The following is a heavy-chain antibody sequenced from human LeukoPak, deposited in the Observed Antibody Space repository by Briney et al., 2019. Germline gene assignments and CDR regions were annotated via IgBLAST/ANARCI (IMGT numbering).Heavy chain of an antibody. J-gene: IGHJ3*02. CDR1: GYTFTSYA. D-gene: IGHD1-1*01. Sequence: ASVKVSCKASGYTFTSYAMNWVRQAPGQGLEWMGWINTNTGNPTYAQGFTGRFVFSLDTSVSTAYLQISSLKAEDTAVYYCARDRPTGTHDRGPTFDAFDIWGQGTMVTVSS. CDR3: ARDRPTGTHDRGPTFDAFDI. V-gene: IGHV7-4-1*02. CDR2: INTNTGNP.